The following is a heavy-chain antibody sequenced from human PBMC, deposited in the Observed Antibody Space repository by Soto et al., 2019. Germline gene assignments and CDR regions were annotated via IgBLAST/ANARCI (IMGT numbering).Heavy chain of an antibody. V-gene: IGHV3-30*03. Sequence: QVQLVESGGGVVQPGRSLRLSCAASGFTFSSLGMHWVRQAPGKGLEWVAIISYDGSSKYYADSVKGRFTISRDNSKNNLDLQLNSLRTEDTAVYYCAREIGDSNDYPLDYWGQGTLVTVSS. CDR3: AREIGDSNDYPLDY. CDR1: GFTFSSLG. CDR2: ISYDGSSK. J-gene: IGHJ4*02. D-gene: IGHD4-4*01.